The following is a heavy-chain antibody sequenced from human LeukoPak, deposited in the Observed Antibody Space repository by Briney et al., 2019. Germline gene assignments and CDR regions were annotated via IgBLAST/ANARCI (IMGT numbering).Heavy chain of an antibody. CDR1: GFTLRTYS. D-gene: IGHD1-26*01. CDR2: ISSTSNTI. V-gene: IGHV3-48*01. Sequence: PGGSLRLSCEVTGFTLRTYSMNWVRQAPGKGLEWVSYISSTSNTIYYADSVKGRFTISRDNDKKSLYLQMLSLRAEDSAVYYCAIIFSGTYYGTMDVWGRATTVTVSS. CDR3: AIIFSGTYYGTMDV. J-gene: IGHJ6*03.